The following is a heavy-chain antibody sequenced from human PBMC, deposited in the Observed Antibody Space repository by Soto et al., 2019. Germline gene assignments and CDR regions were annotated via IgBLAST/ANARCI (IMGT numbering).Heavy chain of an antibody. V-gene: IGHV1-69*13. CDR2: IIPIFGTA. J-gene: IGHJ4*02. Sequence: SVKVSCKASGGTFSSYAISWVRQAPGQGLEWMGGIIPIFGTANYAQKFQGRVTITADESTSTAYMELSSLRSEDTAVYYCAKMQSGYSYGSDIDYWGQGTLVTVSS. CDR3: AKMQSGYSYGSDIDY. D-gene: IGHD5-18*01. CDR1: GGTFSSYA.